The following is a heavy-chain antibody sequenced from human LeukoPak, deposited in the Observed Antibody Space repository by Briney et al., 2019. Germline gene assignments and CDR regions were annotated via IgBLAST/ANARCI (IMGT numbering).Heavy chain of an antibody. CDR3: ARRCYYDSSGYSPCFDY. D-gene: IGHD3-22*01. V-gene: IGHV5-51*01. CDR2: IYPGDSDT. CDR1: GYSFTSYW. Sequence: GESLKISCKGPGYSFTSYWIGWVRQMPGKGLEWMGIIYPGDSDTRYSPSFQGQVTISADKSISTAYLQWSSLKASDTAMYYCARRCYYDSSGYSPCFDYWGQGTLVTVSS. J-gene: IGHJ4*02.